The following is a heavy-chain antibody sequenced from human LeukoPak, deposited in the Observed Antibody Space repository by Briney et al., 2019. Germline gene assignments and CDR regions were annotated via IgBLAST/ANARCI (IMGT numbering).Heavy chain of an antibody. V-gene: IGHV4-34*01. CDR3: ATGSRVATSPFDY. CDR1: GGSFSGYY. J-gene: IGHJ4*02. Sequence: SETLSLTCAVYGGSFSGYYWSWIRQPPGKGLEWIGEINHSGSTNYNPSLKSRVTISVDTSKNQFSLKLSSVTAADTAVYYCATGSRVATSPFDYWGQGTLVTVSS. D-gene: IGHD5-24*01. CDR2: INHSGST.